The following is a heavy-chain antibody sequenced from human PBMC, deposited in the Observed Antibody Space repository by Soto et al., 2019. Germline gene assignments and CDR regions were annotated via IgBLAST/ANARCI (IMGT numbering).Heavy chain of an antibody. D-gene: IGHD6-19*01. CDR2: ISAYNGNT. V-gene: IGHV1-18*01. J-gene: IGHJ4*02. CDR3: ARGGSGWYSDF. CDR1: GYTFTNYA. Sequence: ASVKVSCKASGYTFTNYAFSWVRQAPGQGLESMGWISAYNGNTNYAQKLQGRVTMTTDTSTSTAYMELRSLRSDDTAVYYCARGGSGWYSDFCGQGTLVTVSS.